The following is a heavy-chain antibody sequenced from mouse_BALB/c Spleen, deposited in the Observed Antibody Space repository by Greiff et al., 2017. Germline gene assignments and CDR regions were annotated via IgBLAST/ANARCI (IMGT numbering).Heavy chain of an antibody. CDR1: GYSFTSYW. D-gene: IGHD1-2*01. V-gene: IGHV1-5*01. Sequence: VQLKESGTVLARPGASVKMSCKASGYSFTSYWMHWVKQRPGQGLEWIGAIYPGNSDTSYNQKFKGKAKLTAVTSASTAYMELSSLTNEDSAVYYCTREGITTAREGAWFAYWGQGTLVTVSA. J-gene: IGHJ3*01. CDR2: IYPGNSDT. CDR3: TREGITTAREGAWFAY.